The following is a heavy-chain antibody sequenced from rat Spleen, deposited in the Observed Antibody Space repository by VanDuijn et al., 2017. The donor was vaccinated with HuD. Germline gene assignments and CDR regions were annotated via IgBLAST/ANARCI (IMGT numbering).Heavy chain of an antibody. CDR3: ARPTTGIPFNY. CDR2: IIYDGSNT. D-gene: IGHD1-9*01. Sequence: EGQLVESGGGLVPPGKSLELSCAASGFTFSDYTMAWVRQAPKKGLEWVAAIIYDGSNTFYRDSVKGRFTISRDNAKSTLYLQMDSLRSEDTAIYYCARPTTGIPFNYWGQGVMVTVSS. J-gene: IGHJ2*01. V-gene: IGHV5-17*01. CDR1: GFTFSDYT.